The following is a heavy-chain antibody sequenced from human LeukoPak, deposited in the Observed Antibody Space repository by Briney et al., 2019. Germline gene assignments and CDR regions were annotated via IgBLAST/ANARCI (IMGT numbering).Heavy chain of an antibody. CDR3: ARDTGIVGAPGASPKYNWFDP. CDR1: GFTFSSYW. CDR2: IKQDGSEK. J-gene: IGHJ5*02. Sequence: GGSLRLSCAASGFTFSSYWMSWVRRAPGKGLEWVANIKQDGSEKYYVDSVKGRFTISRDNAKNSLYPQMNSLRAEDTAVYYCARDTGIVGAPGASPKYNWFDPWDQGTLVTVSS. V-gene: IGHV3-7*01. D-gene: IGHD1-26*01.